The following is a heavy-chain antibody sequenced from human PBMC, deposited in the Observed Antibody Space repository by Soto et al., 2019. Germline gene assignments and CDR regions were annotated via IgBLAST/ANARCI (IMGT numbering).Heavy chain of an antibody. J-gene: IGHJ4*02. CDR3: ARLGGYYQALDS. V-gene: IGHV4-59*08. Sequence: SATLSLTCTVSGGSINNYYWSWIRQPPGKGLEFIGYIYYAGTTTYNPSLKSRVTISVDTSKNQFSLKLSSVTAADTAVYYCARLGGYYQALDSWGQGTLVTLSS. D-gene: IGHD3-22*01. CDR1: GGSINNYY. CDR2: IYYAGTT.